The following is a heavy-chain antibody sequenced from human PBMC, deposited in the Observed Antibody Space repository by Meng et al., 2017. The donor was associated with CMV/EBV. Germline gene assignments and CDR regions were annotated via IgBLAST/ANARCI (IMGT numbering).Heavy chain of an antibody. CDR2: IYYSGST. CDR1: GGSISSYY. D-gene: IGHD5-24*01. Sequence: SETLSLTCTVPGGSISSYYWSWIRQPPGKGLEWIGYIYYSGSTNYNPSLKSRVTISVDTSKNQFSLKLSSVTAADTAVYYCARGVEMATINYYGMDVWGQGTTVTVSS. V-gene: IGHV4-59*01. CDR3: ARGVEMATINYYGMDV. J-gene: IGHJ6*02.